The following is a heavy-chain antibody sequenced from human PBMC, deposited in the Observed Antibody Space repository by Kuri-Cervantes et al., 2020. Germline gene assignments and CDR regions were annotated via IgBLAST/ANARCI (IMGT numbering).Heavy chain of an antibody. CDR3: ASQSSGSLSYFDY. Sequence: LSCTVSGGSVSSGVYYWSWIRQYPGKGLEWIGYIYYGGNTYYNPSLKSRVTISVDTSKSQFSLKLSSVTAADTAVYYCASQSSGSLSYFDYWGQGTLVTVSS. D-gene: IGHD3-22*01. CDR2: IYYGGNT. V-gene: IGHV4-31*02. J-gene: IGHJ4*02. CDR1: GGSVSSGVYY.